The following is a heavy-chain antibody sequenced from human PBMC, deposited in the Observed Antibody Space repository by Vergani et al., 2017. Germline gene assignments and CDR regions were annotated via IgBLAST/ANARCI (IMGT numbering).Heavy chain of an antibody. J-gene: IGHJ4*02. CDR3: ARTTGEWGELSFGAFDY. Sequence: QVQLVESGGGVVQPGGSLRLSCIASGFTFRIYGMHWVRQAPGKGLEWVAFIRYDGTKRFYGDSVKGRFTISRDNAKNSLYLQMNSLRAEDTAVYYCARTTGEWGELSFGAFDYWGQGTLVTVSS. V-gene: IGHV3-30*02. D-gene: IGHD3-16*02. CDR1: GFTFRIYG. CDR2: IRYDGTKR.